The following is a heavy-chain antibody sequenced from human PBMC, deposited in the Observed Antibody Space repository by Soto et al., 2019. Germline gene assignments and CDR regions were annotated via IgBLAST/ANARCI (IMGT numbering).Heavy chain of an antibody. V-gene: IGHV1-2*04. CDR2: INPNSGGT. Sequence: ASVKVSCKASGYTFTGYYMHWVRQAPGQGLEWMGWINPNSGGTNYAQKFQGWVTMTRDTSISTAYMELSRLRSDDTAVYYCARSRGERPELDDSSGWYGFDYWGQGTLVTVSS. CDR1: GYTFTGYY. J-gene: IGHJ4*02. CDR3: ARSRGERPELDDSSGWYGFDY. D-gene: IGHD6-19*01.